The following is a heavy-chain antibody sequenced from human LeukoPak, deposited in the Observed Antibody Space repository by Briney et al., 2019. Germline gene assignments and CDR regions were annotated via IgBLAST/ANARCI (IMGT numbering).Heavy chain of an antibody. D-gene: IGHD3-22*01. CDR1: GFTFSSYG. V-gene: IGHV3-33*01. CDR2: IWYDGSNK. Sequence: GRSLRLSCAASGFTFSSYGMHWVRQAPSKGLEWVAVIWYDGSNKYYADSVKGRFTISRDNSKNTLYLQMNSLRAEDTAVYYCARDNDSSGYPYYFDYWGQGTLVTVSS. CDR3: ARDNDSSGYPYYFDY. J-gene: IGHJ4*02.